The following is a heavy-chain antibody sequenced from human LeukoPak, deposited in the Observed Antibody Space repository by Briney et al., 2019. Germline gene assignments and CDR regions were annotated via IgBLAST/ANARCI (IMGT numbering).Heavy chain of an antibody. CDR1: GFTFSSYA. Sequence: PGGSLRLSCAASGFTFSSYAMHWVRQAPGKGLEWVSSISSSSSYIYYADSVKGRFTISRDNAKNSLYLQMNSLRAEDTAVYYCAREGNKRTYYGSGSGDYWGQGTLVTVSS. CDR2: ISSSSSYI. D-gene: IGHD3-10*01. CDR3: AREGNKRTYYGSGSGDY. J-gene: IGHJ4*02. V-gene: IGHV3-21*01.